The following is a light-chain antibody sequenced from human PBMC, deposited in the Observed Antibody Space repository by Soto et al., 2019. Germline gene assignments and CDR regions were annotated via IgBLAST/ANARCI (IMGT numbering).Light chain of an antibody. CDR3: QQYNNWPPLT. J-gene: IGKJ4*01. CDR2: GAS. Sequence: EIVMTQSPATLSVSPGERATLSCRASQSVSSNLAWYPQKPGQAPRLLIYGASTRATGIPARFSGSGSGTEFTLTISSLQSEDFAVYYCQQYNNWPPLTFGGGTKVDIK. V-gene: IGKV3-15*01. CDR1: QSVSSN.